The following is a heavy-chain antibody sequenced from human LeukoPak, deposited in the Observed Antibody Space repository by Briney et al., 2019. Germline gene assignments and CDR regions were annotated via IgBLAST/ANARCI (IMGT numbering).Heavy chain of an antibody. D-gene: IGHD3-22*01. V-gene: IGHV3-7*01. J-gene: IGHJ6*02. Sequence: GGSLRLSCAASGFTYSNYWMSWVRQAPGKGLEWVANIEDDGGEKYYVDSVKGRFSISRDNARNSLYLHMNSLRLEGTAVYYCARSAGRDSYDYYGMDVWGQGTTVTVSS. CDR2: IEDDGGEK. CDR1: GFTYSNYW. CDR3: ARSAGRDSYDYYGMDV.